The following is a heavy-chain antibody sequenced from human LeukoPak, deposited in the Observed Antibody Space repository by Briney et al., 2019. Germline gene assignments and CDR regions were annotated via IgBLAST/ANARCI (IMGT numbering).Heavy chain of an antibody. CDR1: GFTFSSYW. CDR2: IKRDGSEK. Sequence: PGGSLRLSCAASGFTFSSYWMSWVRQAPGKGLEWVANIKRDGSEKYYVDSVKGRFTISRDNAKNSLYLQMNSLRAEEAAVYYCARGTSRLWSSHWGQGTLVTVSS. V-gene: IGHV3-7*02. D-gene: IGHD5-18*01. CDR3: ARGTSRLWSSH. J-gene: IGHJ4*02.